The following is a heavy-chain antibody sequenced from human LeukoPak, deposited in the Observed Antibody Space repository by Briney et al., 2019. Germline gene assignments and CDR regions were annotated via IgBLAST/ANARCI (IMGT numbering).Heavy chain of an antibody. V-gene: IGHV3-30*18. Sequence: GRSLRLSCAASGFAFSTYGIHWVRQAPGKGLEWAAVLSFDGSSEYYADSVKGRFTVSRDNSKNTLYLQMNSLRDEDTAVYYCAKGSGSSGWNDLLGVVDYWGQGTLVTVSS. CDR1: GFAFSTYG. D-gene: IGHD6-19*01. J-gene: IGHJ4*02. CDR3: AKGSGSSGWNDLLGVVDY. CDR2: LSFDGSSE.